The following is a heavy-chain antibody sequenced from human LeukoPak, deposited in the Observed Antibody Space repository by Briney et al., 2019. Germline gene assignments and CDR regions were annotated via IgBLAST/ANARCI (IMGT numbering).Heavy chain of an antibody. V-gene: IGHV1-46*01. J-gene: IGHJ4*02. D-gene: IGHD2-2*01. CDR1: GGTFARDS. CDR3: AGETVVPAADRDSWDY. CDR2: INPSGGST. Sequence: GASVKVSCEVSGGTFARDSISWVRQAPGQGLEWMGIINPSGGSTSYAQKFQGRVTMTRDTSTSTVYMELSSLGSEDTAVYYCAGETVVPAADRDSWDYWGQGTLVTVSS.